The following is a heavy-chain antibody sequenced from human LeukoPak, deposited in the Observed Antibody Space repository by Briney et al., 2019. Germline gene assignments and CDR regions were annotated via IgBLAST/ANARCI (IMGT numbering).Heavy chain of an antibody. CDR3: ARRGYCSSTSCYEYWFDP. CDR1: GGSISSSSYY. D-gene: IGHD2-2*01. V-gene: IGHV4-39*01. Sequence: SATLSLTCAVAGGSISSSSYYWGWIRQPPGKGLEWIGIIYYSGSTYYNPSLKSRLTISADTSKNQFPLKLRAVTATDTAVYYCARRGYCSSTSCYEYWFDPWGQGTLVTVSS. CDR2: IYYSGST. J-gene: IGHJ5*02.